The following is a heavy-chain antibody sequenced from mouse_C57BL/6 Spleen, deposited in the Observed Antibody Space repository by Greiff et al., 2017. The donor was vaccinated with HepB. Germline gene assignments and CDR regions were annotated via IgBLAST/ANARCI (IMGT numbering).Heavy chain of an antibody. V-gene: IGHV2-2*02. CDR1: GFSLTCYG. CDR2: IWSGGST. Sequence: QVRLKQSGPGLVQLSQSLSITCTVSGFSLTCYGVHWVRQSPGRGLGWLGVIWSGGSTDDNAAFISRLSFSKDNSKSQVFFTMNSLQANDTAICYCPRWLRGAMDFWGQGTSVTVST. J-gene: IGHJ4*01. D-gene: IGHD2-2*01. CDR3: PRWLRGAMDF.